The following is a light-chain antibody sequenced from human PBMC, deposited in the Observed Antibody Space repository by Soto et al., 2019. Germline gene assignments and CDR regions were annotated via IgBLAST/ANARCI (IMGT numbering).Light chain of an antibody. CDR2: GAS. Sequence: EIVLTQSPGTLSLSPGERATFPCRASQSVSSSYIAWYQQKRGQAPRRLTYGASIRATGIPDRFSGSGSGTDFTLTISRLEPEDFALYYCQQYHTSPLTFGQGTKVDIK. J-gene: IGKJ1*01. V-gene: IGKV3-20*01. CDR1: QSVSSSY. CDR3: QQYHTSPLT.